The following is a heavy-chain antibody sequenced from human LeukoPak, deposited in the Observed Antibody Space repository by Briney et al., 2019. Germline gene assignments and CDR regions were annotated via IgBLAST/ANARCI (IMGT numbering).Heavy chain of an antibody. D-gene: IGHD2-2*01. Sequence: GGSLRLSCAASGFTFSSHWMNWVRQAPGTGLERVGNIKVDGSEANHVDSVQGRFTISRDNAKNSLYLQMNSVRAEDTAVYYCARARREYQQPRLSEYYYTDVWGKGTTVTISS. CDR1: GFTFSSHW. J-gene: IGHJ6*03. V-gene: IGHV3-7*01. CDR2: IKVDGSEA. CDR3: ARARREYQQPRLSEYYYTDV.